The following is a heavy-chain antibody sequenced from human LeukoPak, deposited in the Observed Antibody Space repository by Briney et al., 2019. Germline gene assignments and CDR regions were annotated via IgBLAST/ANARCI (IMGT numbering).Heavy chain of an antibody. V-gene: IGHV3-30-3*01. Sequence: PGGSLRLSCAASGFAFSSYAMHWVRQAPGKGLEWVAVISYDGSNKFYAGSVKGRFTISRDNSKNTLYLQMNSLRAEDTAVYYCATKGYDWANIWFDPWGQGTLVTVSS. J-gene: IGHJ5*02. CDR1: GFAFSSYA. CDR2: ISYDGSNK. CDR3: ATKGYDWANIWFDP. D-gene: IGHD5-12*01.